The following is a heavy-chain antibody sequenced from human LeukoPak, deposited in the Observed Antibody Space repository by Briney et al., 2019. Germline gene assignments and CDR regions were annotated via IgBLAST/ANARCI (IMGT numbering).Heavy chain of an antibody. CDR2: VYYSGST. CDR1: GDSFSNYY. V-gene: IGHV4-59*08. D-gene: IGHD2-2*01. CDR3: ASSPRLTTSWFLFDS. Sequence: SETLSLTCSVSGDSFSNYYWTWIRQPPGKGLEWIGYVYYSGSTNYHPSPKTRLHLSVDTSKNRFSLKLSSVTAADTAVYYCASSPRLTTSWFLFDSWGHGTLVTVSS. J-gene: IGHJ5*01.